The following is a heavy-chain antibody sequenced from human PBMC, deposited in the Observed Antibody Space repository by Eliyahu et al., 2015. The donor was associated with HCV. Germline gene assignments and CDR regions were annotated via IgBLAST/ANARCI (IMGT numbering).Heavy chain of an antibody. Sequence: QVQLQQWGAGLLKPSETLSLTCVVYGGSFSGXYWSWIRQPPGKGLXWIGEINHSXSTNYNPSLKSRVTISVDTSKHQFSLKLSSVTAADTAVYFCASSLTIFGVVKYYYGMDVWGQGTTVTVSS. CDR3: ASSLTIFGVVKYYYGMDV. CDR1: GGSFSGXY. CDR2: INHSXST. D-gene: IGHD3-3*01. J-gene: IGHJ6*02. V-gene: IGHV4-34*01.